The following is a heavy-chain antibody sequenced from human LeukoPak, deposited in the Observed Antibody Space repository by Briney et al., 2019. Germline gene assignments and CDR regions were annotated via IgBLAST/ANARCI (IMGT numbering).Heavy chain of an antibody. D-gene: IGHD6-19*01. Sequence: GASVKVSCKAAGGTFSNYGHAISWVRQAPGQGLEWIGGLIPVFGAAKYAQKFQGRVTITTDESTTTAYMKVTGLRSEDTAVYYCARGQRDPGAGAGIDYYYYYMDVWGKGTTVTVSS. J-gene: IGHJ6*03. CDR1: GGTFSNYGHA. V-gene: IGHV1-69*05. CDR3: ARGQRDPGAGAGIDYYYYYMDV. CDR2: LIPVFGAA.